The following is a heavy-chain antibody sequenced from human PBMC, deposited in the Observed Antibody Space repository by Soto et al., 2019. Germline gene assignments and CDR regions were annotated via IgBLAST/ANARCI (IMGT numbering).Heavy chain of an antibody. V-gene: IGHV1-69*01. CDR2: NIPVFRGP. CDR3: GTRNESRCRSSSCYRFDY. J-gene: IGHJ4*02. Sequence: QVQLVQSGPEVKKLGSSVKVSCKASGVSFSTSAFNWLRQAPGQGLEWMGGNIPVFRGPNYTQKFQGRVTITAEESKTTDYLEVTGLKSAAAAVFFCGTRNESRCRSSSCYRFDYWGQRTLVAGSS. D-gene: IGHD2-2*01. CDR1: GVSFSTSA.